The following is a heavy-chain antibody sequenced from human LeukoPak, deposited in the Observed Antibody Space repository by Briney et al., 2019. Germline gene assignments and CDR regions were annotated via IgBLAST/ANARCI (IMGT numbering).Heavy chain of an antibody. CDR1: GFTFSSYG. CDR2: IYSGGSA. J-gene: IGHJ5*02. CDR3: ARNWNYVFDP. D-gene: IGHD1-7*01. Sequence: PGGSLRLSCAASGFTFSSYGMHWVRQAPGKGLEWVSFIYSGGSAYYADSVKGRFTISRHNSENTLYLQMNSLRAEDTAVYYCARNWNYVFDPWGQGTLVTVSS. V-gene: IGHV3-53*04.